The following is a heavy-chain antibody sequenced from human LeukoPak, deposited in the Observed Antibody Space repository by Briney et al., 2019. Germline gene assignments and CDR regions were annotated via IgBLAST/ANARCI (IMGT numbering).Heavy chain of an antibody. CDR3: AGLNSWFDP. CDR1: GDSISTYY. CDR2: IYYSGST. J-gene: IGHJ5*02. V-gene: IGHV4-59*01. Sequence: PSETLSLTCTVSGDSISTYYWSWIRQPPGKGLEWIGYIYYSGSTNYNPSLKSRVTMSVDTSKNQFSLKLSSVTAADTAVYYCAGLNSWFDPWGQGTLVTVSS.